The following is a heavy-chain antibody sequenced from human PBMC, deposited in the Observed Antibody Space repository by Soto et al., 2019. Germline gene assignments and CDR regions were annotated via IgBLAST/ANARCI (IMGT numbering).Heavy chain of an antibody. J-gene: IGHJ4*02. V-gene: IGHV4-4*07. CDR2: IHSSGST. CDR3: ARDSSGWLLIDY. CDR1: GASMNSYH. D-gene: IGHD6-19*01. Sequence: SETLSLTCTVSGASMNSYHWSWIRQPAGKGLEWIGHIHSSGSTNYNPSLKSRVTMSVDTSKNQFSLKLSSVTAADTAVYYCARDSSGWLLIDYWGQGTLVTVSS.